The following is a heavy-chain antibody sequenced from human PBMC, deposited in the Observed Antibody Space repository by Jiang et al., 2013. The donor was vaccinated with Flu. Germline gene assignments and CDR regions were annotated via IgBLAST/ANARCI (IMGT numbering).Heavy chain of an antibody. D-gene: IGHD3-16*02. J-gene: IGHJ4*02. V-gene: IGHV4-30-4*01. Sequence: GSGLVKPSQTLSLTCTVSGGSISSGDYYWSWIRQPPGKGLEWIGYIYYSGSTYYNPSLKSRVTISVDTSKNQFSLKLSSVTAADTAVYYCARVYPFGGVIVVPYFDYWGQGTLVTVSS. CDR1: GGSISSGDYY. CDR2: IYYSGST. CDR3: ARVYPFGGVIVVPYFDY.